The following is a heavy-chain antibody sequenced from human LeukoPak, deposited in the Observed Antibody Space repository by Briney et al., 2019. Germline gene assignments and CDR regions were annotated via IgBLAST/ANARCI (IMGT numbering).Heavy chain of an antibody. V-gene: IGHV3-48*03. J-gene: IGHJ4*02. CDR1: GFTFNSYE. D-gene: IGHD5-18*01. CDR3: VRGYSYGYRFDY. CDR2: ISGSGRTI. Sequence: GGSLRLSCAVSGFTFNSYEMDWVRQAPGKGLEWVSYISGSGRTIYYADSVKGRFTIFRDNAKNSLYLQMNSLRAEDTALYYCVRGYSYGYRFDYWGQGTLVTVSS.